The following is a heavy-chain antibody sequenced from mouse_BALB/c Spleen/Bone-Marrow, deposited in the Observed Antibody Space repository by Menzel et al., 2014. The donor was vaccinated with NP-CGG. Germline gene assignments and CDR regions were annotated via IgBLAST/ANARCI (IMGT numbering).Heavy chain of an antibody. CDR3: AFYYYGSSLFAY. D-gene: IGHD1-1*01. V-gene: IGHV14-3*02. Sequence: EVQLQQSGAELVKPGASVKLSCTASGFNIKDTYMHWVKQRPEQGLEWIGRIDPANGNTKYDPKFQGKATITADTSSNTVYLQLSSLTTEDAAVYYCAFYYYGSSLFAYWGQGTLVTVSA. J-gene: IGHJ3*01. CDR1: GFNIKDTY. CDR2: IDPANGNT.